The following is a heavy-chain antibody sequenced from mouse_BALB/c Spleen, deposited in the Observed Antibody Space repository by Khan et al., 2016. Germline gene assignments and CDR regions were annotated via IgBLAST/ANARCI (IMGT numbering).Heavy chain of an antibody. Sequence: QVQLQQPGAELVRPGASVKLSCKALGYTFTDYEMHWVRQTPVHGLEWIGGFHPGSGGTAYNQRFKGKATLTDDKSSSTAYMELSSLTSEDSADYYCTNRYEAWFTYWGQGTLVTVSA. V-gene: IGHV1-15*01. CDR1: GYTFTDYE. CDR3: TNRYEAWFTY. J-gene: IGHJ3*01. CDR2: FHPGSGGT. D-gene: IGHD2-14*01.